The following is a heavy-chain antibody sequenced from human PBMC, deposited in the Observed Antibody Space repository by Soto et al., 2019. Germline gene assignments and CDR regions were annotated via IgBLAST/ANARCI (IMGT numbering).Heavy chain of an antibody. CDR1: GYSISSSNW. V-gene: IGHV4-28*01. J-gene: IGHJ5*02. D-gene: IGHD3-22*01. Sequence: LSLTCAVSGYSISSSNWWGWIRQPPGKGLEWIGYIYYSGSTYYNPSLKSRVTMSVDTSKNQFSLKLSSVTAVDTAVYYCARTDDSSGYGVWFDPWGPGTLVTVSS. CDR2: IYYSGST. CDR3: ARTDDSSGYGVWFDP.